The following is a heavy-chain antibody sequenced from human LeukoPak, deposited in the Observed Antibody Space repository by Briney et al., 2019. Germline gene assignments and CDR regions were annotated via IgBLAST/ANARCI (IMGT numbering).Heavy chain of an antibody. V-gene: IGHV4-39*01. J-gene: IGHJ4*02. CDR2: IFYSGSA. D-gene: IGHD5-24*01. CDR1: GGSISSSSYY. Sequence: SETLSLTCTVSGGSISSSSYYWGWLRQPPGKGLEWFGSIFYSGSAYYNPSLKSRVAISVDTSKNQFSLKLSSVTAAATAVYYCARRTDDYNYLDYWGQGTLVTVSS. CDR3: ARRTDDYNYLDY.